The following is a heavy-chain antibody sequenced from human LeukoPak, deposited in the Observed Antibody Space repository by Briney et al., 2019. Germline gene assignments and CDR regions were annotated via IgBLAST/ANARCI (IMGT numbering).Heavy chain of an antibody. J-gene: IGHJ4*02. CDR1: QFTFNGSW. V-gene: IGHV3-7*01. CDR2: MDPTGSQK. CDR3: AIWTSGNY. Sequence: GGSLRLSCADSQFTFNGSWMNWVRQAPGKGLEWVANMDPTGSQKRYVDSVRGRLTISKDNPGASLYLDMHSLRAEDTAIYYCAIWTSGNYWGQGTLVTVSS. D-gene: IGHD1-1*01.